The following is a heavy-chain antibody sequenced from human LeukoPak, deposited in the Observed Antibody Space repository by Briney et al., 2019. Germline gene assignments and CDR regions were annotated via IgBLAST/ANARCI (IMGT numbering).Heavy chain of an antibody. V-gene: IGHV1-69*01. CDR3: ARGFPNVNKYYDILTGYPYYFDY. J-gene: IGHJ4*02. D-gene: IGHD3-9*01. Sequence: GSSVKVSCKASGGTFSSYAISWVRQAPGQGLEWMGGIIPIFGTANYAQKSQGRVTITADESTSTAYMELSSLRSEDTAVYYCARGFPNVNKYYDILTGYPYYFDYWGQGTLVTVSS. CDR2: IIPIFGTA. CDR1: GGTFSSYA.